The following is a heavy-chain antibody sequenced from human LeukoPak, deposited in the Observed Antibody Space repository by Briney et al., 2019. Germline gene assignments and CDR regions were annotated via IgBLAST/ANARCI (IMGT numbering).Heavy chain of an antibody. V-gene: IGHV1-18*01. CDR2: ISAYNGNT. J-gene: IGHJ4*02. CDR1: GYTFTTYD. D-gene: IGHD2-2*01. Sequence: GASVKVSCKASGYTFTTYDINWVRQAPGQGLEWTGWISAYNGNTNYAQKLQGRVTMTTDTSTSTAYMELRSLRSDDTAMYYCARGYCGSTSCFNFDHWGQGTLVTVSS. CDR3: ARGYCGSTSCFNFDH.